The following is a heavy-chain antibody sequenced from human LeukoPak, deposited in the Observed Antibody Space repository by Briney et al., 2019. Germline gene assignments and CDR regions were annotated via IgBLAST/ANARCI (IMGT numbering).Heavy chain of an antibody. V-gene: IGHV3-21*04. D-gene: IGHD4-17*01. CDR3: AKGREYGDYTLGY. J-gene: IGHJ4*02. CDR2: ISSSSSYI. CDR1: GFTFSSYS. Sequence: GGSLRLSCAASGFTFSSYSMNWVRQAPGKGLEWVSSISSSSSYIYYADSVKGRFTISRDNAKNSLYLQMNSLRAEDTAVYYCAKGREYGDYTLGYWGQGTLVTVSS.